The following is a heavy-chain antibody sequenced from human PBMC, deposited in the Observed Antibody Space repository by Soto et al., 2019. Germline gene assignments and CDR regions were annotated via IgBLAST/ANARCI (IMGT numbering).Heavy chain of an antibody. Sequence: QVQLVESGGGVVQPGRSLRLSCAASGFTFSSYGMLWVRQAPGKGLGWVAVIWYDGSNKYYADSVKGRFTISRDNSKNTLYLQMNSLRAEDTAVYYRARGREGMDVWGQGTTVTVSS. V-gene: IGHV3-33*01. CDR2: IWYDGSNK. J-gene: IGHJ6*02. CDR3: ARGREGMDV. CDR1: GFTFSSYG.